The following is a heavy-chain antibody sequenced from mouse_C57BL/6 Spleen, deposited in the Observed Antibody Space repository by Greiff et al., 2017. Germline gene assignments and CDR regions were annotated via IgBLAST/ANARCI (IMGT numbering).Heavy chain of an antibody. CDR3: AREGGYFDV. Sequence: QVQLQQSGAELVKPGASVKISCKASGYAFSSSWMHWVKQRPGQGLEWIGRIYPGDGDTNYNGKFKGKATLTADKSSSTAYMQLSSLTSEDSAVYFCAREGGYFDVWGKGTTLTVSS. CDR2: IYPGDGDT. CDR1: GYAFSSSW. J-gene: IGHJ2*01. V-gene: IGHV1-82*01.